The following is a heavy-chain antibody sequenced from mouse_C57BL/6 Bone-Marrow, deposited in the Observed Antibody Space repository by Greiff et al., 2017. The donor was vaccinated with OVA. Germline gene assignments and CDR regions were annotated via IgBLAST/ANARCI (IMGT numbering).Heavy chain of an antibody. CDR2: ISGGGGNT. V-gene: IGHV5-9*01. Sequence: EVQVVESGGGLVKPGGSLKLSCAASGFTFSSYTMSWVRQTPEKRLEWVATISGGGGNTYYPDSVKGRFTISRDNAKNTLYLQMSSLRSEDTALYYCARQGYGNYGDFFFDYAMDYWGQGTSVTVSS. CDR1: GFTFSSYT. J-gene: IGHJ4*01. D-gene: IGHD2-1*01. CDR3: ARQGYGNYGDFFFDYAMDY.